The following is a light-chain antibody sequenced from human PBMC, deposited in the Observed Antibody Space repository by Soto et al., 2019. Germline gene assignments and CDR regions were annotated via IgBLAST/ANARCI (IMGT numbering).Light chain of an antibody. Sequence: VLTQSPATLSLSPGERATLSCRASQSVSSYLAWYQQKPGQAPRLLIYDTSNRATGIPAGFSGSGSGTDFTLTISSLEPEDFAVYYCQQRSNWPLTFGGGTKVDIK. CDR2: DTS. V-gene: IGKV3-11*01. CDR1: QSVSSY. J-gene: IGKJ4*01. CDR3: QQRSNWPLT.